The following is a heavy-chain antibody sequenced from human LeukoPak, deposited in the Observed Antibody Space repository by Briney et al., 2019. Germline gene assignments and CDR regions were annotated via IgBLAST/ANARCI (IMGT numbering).Heavy chain of an antibody. J-gene: IGHJ4*02. CDR1: GFTFSDYY. Sequence: PGGSLRLSCAASGFTFSDYYMSWIRQAPGKGLEWVSYISSSGSTIYYADSVKGRFTISRDNAKNSLYLQMNSLRAEDTAVYYCARVLYYYDSSGLAFDYWGQGTLVTVSS. V-gene: IGHV3-11*01. CDR3: ARVLYYYDSSGLAFDY. CDR2: ISSSGSTI. D-gene: IGHD3-22*01.